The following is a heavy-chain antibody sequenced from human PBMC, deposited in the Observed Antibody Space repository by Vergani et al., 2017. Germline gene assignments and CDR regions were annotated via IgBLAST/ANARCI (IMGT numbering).Heavy chain of an antibody. CDR1: GGSFSGYY. V-gene: IGHV4-34*01. CDR2: INHSGST. Sequence: QVQLQQWGAGLLKPSETLSLTCAVYGGSFSGYYWSWIRQPPGKGLEWIAEINHSGSTNYNPSLKSRVTISVDTSKNQFSLKLSSVTAADTAVYYCARELRGNRITICGVVMRTYGMDVWGQGTTVTVSS. CDR3: ARELRGNRITICGVVMRTYGMDV. J-gene: IGHJ6*02. D-gene: IGHD3-3*01.